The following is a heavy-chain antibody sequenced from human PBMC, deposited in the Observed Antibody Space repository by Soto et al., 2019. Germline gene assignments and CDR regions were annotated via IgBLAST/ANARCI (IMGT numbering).Heavy chain of an antibody. D-gene: IGHD6-19*01. CDR1: GFPFSTYD. CDR2: ISNDGTST. CDR3: AKDARIIALTGTPDY. V-gene: IGHV3-30*18. J-gene: IGHJ4*02. Sequence: RGSLKISCAASGFPFSTYDMYWIRQAPGKGLEWVALISNDGTSTYYADSVKGRFTISRDTSKKMLFLQMNSLRTEDTAVYYCAKDARIIALTGTPDYWGQGTLVTVS.